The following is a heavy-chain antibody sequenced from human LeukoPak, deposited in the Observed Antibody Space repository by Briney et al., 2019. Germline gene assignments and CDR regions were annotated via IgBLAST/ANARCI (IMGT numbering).Heavy chain of an antibody. CDR3: GRGRASGSVLYYYMDV. D-gene: IGHD5/OR15-5a*01. CDR1: GGTFSSYA. V-gene: IGHV1-69*05. J-gene: IGHJ6*03. Sequence: ASVKVSCKASGGTFSSYAISWVRQAPGHGLDWMGGFIPIFGTANYAQKFQGRVTITTDESTSTAYMELSSLRSEDTAVYYCGRGRASGSVLYYYMDVWGKGTTVTVSS. CDR2: FIPIFGTA.